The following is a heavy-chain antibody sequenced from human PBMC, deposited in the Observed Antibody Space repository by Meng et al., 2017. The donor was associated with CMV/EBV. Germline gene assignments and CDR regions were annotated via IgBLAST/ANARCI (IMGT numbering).Heavy chain of an antibody. CDR1: GFTFSSYW. D-gene: IGHD5-12*01. V-gene: IGHV3-74*01. CDR3: ARGGGDYSGYDWEADY. Sequence: LTCAASGFTFSSYWMHWVRQAPGKGRVWVSRINSDGSSTSYADSVKGRFTISRDNAKNTLYLQMNSLRAEDTAVYYCARGGGDYSGYDWEADYWGQGTLVTVSS. J-gene: IGHJ4*02. CDR2: INSDGSST.